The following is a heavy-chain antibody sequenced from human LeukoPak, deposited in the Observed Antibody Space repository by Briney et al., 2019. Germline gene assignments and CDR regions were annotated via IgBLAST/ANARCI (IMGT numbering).Heavy chain of an antibody. J-gene: IGHJ4*02. CDR2: MNPNSGNT. CDR3: ARDSLSPYYYDSSGYYFDY. Sequence: GASVKVSCKASGYTFASSDINWVRQATGQGLEWMGWMNPNSGNTGYAQKFQGRVTMTRDMSTSTVYMELSSLRSEDTAVYYCARDSLSPYYYDSSGYYFDYWGQGTLVTVSS. D-gene: IGHD3-22*01. CDR1: GYTFASSD. V-gene: IGHV1-8*01.